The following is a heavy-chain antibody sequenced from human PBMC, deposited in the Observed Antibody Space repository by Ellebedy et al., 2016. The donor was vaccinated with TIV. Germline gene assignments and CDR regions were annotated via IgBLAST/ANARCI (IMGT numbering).Heavy chain of an antibody. Sequence: GESLKISCAASGFTFSSYTINWVRQAPGKGLEWVSTISGSGGSTYYADSVKGRFTISRDNDKNTVSLQMNSLRVEDTAVYYCAKDRGAVAGTGSGYWGQGTLVTVSS. J-gene: IGHJ4*02. D-gene: IGHD6-19*01. CDR2: ISGSGGST. CDR3: AKDRGAVAGTGSGY. V-gene: IGHV3-23*01. CDR1: GFTFSSYT.